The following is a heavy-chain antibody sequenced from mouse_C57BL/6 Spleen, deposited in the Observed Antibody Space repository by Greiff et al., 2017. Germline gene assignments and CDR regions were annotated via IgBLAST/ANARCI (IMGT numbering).Heavy chain of an antibody. J-gene: IGHJ3*01. D-gene: IGHD2-4*01. CDR3: ASREDDYAGFAD. CDR2: IYPGSGST. Sequence: QVQLQQPGAELVKPGASVKMSCKASGYTFTSYWITWVKQRPGQGLEWIGDIYPGSGSTNYNEKFKSKATLTVDTSSSTAYMQLSSLTSEDAAVYYWASREDDYAGFADWGQGTLVTVSA. V-gene: IGHV1-55*01. CDR1: GYTFTSYW.